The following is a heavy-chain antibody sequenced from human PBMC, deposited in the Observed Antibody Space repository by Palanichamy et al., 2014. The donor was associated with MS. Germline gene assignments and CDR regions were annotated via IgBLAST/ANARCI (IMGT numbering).Heavy chain of an antibody. D-gene: IGHD6-13*01. CDR2: INPYNGNT. J-gene: IGHJ4*02. CDR1: GYTFTSYG. V-gene: IGHV1-18*01. Sequence: VHLVQSGAEVKKPGASVKVSCETSGYTFTSYGLNWVRQAPEQGLEWMGWINPYNGNTKYAQKFQGRVTMTADTSTTTAYMELTSLRSDDTAVYYCAITSRLAASATQGAYWGQGTLVIVSS. CDR3: AITSRLAASATQGAY.